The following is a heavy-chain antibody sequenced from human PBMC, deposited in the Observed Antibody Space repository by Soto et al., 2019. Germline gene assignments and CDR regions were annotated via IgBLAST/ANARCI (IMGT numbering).Heavy chain of an antibody. CDR2: INAGNGNT. V-gene: IGHV1-3*01. D-gene: IGHD3-10*01. CDR1: GYTFTSYA. J-gene: IGHJ4*02. Sequence: EASVKVSCKASGYTFTSYAMHWVRQAPGQRLEWMGWINAGNGNTKYSQKFQGRVTITRDTSASTAYMELSSLRSEDTAVYYCARSSMVRGVRYYFDYWGQGTLVTVSS. CDR3: ARSSMVRGVRYYFDY.